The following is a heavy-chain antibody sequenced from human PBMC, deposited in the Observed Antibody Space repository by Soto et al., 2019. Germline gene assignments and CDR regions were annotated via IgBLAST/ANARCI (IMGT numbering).Heavy chain of an antibody. CDR1: GFTFDDYA. CDR2: ITWNSGKI. Sequence: GGTLRLSCTASGFTFDDYAMHWVRQGPGRGLEWVSGITWNSGKIAYADSVKGRFTIARDDDNNSLYLQMNSLRPEDTALYYCVKDSYADFHRVLSTAEYFFDYWGHGTLVTVSS. CDR3: VKDSYADFHRVLSTAEYFFDY. V-gene: IGHV3-9*01. J-gene: IGHJ4*01. D-gene: IGHD2-15*01.